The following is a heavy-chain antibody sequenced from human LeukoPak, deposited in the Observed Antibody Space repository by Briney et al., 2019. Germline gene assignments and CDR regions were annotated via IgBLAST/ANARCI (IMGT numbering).Heavy chain of an antibody. CDR1: GLPFRRYA. D-gene: IGHD2-15*01. CDR2: ISGSGGSI. Sequence: GGSLRLFCAASGLPFRRYAMSWVRQAPGKGLEWVSTISGSGGSIWYADSVKGRFTISRDNSNNTLYLQMNSLRAEDTAVYYCAKTRGGPTSPDDYWGQGTLVTVSS. CDR3: AKTRGGPTSPDDY. V-gene: IGHV3-23*01. J-gene: IGHJ4*02.